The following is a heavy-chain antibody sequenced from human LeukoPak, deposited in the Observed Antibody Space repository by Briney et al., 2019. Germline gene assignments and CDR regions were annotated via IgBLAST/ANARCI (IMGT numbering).Heavy chain of an antibody. CDR2: ISSSGSTI. Sequence: PGGSLRLSCAASGFTFSDYYMSWIRQAPGKGLEWVSYISSSGSTIYYADSVKGRFTISRDNAKNSLYLQMNSLRAEDTAVYYCARRAPSIDSSGSNAFDIWGQGTMVTVSS. CDR1: GFTFSDYY. CDR3: ARRAPSIDSSGSNAFDI. J-gene: IGHJ3*02. D-gene: IGHD3-22*01. V-gene: IGHV3-11*04.